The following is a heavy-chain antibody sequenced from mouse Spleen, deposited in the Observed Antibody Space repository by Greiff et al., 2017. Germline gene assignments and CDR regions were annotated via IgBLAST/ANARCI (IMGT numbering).Heavy chain of an antibody. Sequence: VKLVESGPGLVAPSQSLFITCTVSGFSLTSYEINWVRQPPGKGLEWLGVIWTGGSTNYNSALISRLSISKDNSKSLVFLKMNSLQTDDTAIYYCVRDNKGLRAMDYWGQGTSVTVSS. D-gene: IGHD3-3*01. CDR3: VRDNKGLRAMDY. V-gene: IGHV2S3*01. CDR1: GFSLTSYE. CDR2: IWTGGST. J-gene: IGHJ4*01.